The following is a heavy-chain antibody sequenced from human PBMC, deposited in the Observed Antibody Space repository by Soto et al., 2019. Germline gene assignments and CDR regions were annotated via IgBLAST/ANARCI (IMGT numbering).Heavy chain of an antibody. V-gene: IGHV5-51*01. CDR3: ARHCSGGSCYSGYYYYGMDV. Sequence: GESLKISCKGSGYSFTSYWIGWVRQMPGKGLEWMGIIYPGDSDTRYSPSCQGQVTISAEKSISTAYLPWSSLKASDTAMYYCARHCSGGSCYSGYYYYGMDVWGQGTTVTVSS. CDR2: IYPGDSDT. CDR1: GYSFTSYW. J-gene: IGHJ6*02. D-gene: IGHD2-15*01.